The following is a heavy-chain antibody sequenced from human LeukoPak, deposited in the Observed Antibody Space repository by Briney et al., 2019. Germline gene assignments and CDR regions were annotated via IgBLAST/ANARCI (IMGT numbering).Heavy chain of an antibody. V-gene: IGHV1-18*04. Sequence: ASVKVSCKASGYTFTDYYMHWVRQAPGQGLEWMGWISAYNGNTNYAQKLQGRVTMTTDTSTSTAYMELRSLRSDDTAVYYCARGSGSSTYYYYYGMDVWGQGTTVTVSS. CDR1: GYTFTDYY. J-gene: IGHJ6*02. CDR2: ISAYNGNT. D-gene: IGHD6-13*01. CDR3: ARGSGSSTYYYYYGMDV.